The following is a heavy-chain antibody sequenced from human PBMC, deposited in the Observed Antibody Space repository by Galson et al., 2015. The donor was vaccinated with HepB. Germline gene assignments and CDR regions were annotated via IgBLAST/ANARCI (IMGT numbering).Heavy chain of an antibody. V-gene: IGHV5-10-1*01. CDR2: IDPSDSYT. CDR1: GYSFTSYW. D-gene: IGHD6-13*01. Sequence: QSGAEVKKPGESLRISCKGSGYSFTSYWISWVRQMPGKGLEWMGRIDPSDSYTNYSPSFQGHVTISADKSISTAYLQWSSLKASDTAMYYCAILFPDSSSWSGGAFDIWGQGTMVTVSS. CDR3: AILFPDSSSWSGGAFDI. J-gene: IGHJ3*02.